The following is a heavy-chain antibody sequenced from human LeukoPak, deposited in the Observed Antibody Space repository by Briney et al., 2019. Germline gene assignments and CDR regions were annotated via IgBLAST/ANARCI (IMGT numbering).Heavy chain of an antibody. CDR2: ISGSGGST. CDR3: AKDSLIAAAGTGGDY. J-gene: IGHJ4*02. V-gene: IGHV3-23*01. D-gene: IGHD6-13*01. CDR1: GFTFSSYA. Sequence: GGPLRLSCAASGFTFSSYAMSWVRQAPGKGPEWVSAISGSGGSTYYADSVKGRFTISRDNSKNTLYLQMNSLRAEDTAVYYCAKDSLIAAAGTGGDYWGQGTLVTVSS.